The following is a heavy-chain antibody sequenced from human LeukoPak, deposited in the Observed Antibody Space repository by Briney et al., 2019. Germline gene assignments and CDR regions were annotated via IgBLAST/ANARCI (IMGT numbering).Heavy chain of an antibody. Sequence: ASVKVSCKASGYTFTTHGFVWVRQAPGQGLEWMGWISAYNGNTNYAQKFQGRVTMTTDTSTNTAYLDLRSLRSDDTAVYFCARASIIVPAANAFDYWGQGTLVTVSP. CDR2: ISAYNGNT. CDR3: ARASIIVPAANAFDY. V-gene: IGHV1-18*01. CDR1: GYTFTTHG. D-gene: IGHD2-2*01. J-gene: IGHJ4*02.